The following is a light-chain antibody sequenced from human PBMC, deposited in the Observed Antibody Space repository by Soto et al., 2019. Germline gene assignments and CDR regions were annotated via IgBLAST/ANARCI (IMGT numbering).Light chain of an antibody. CDR2: SDN. CDR3: QSYDHTLRTSL. Sequence: QSVLTQPPSVSGAPGQRVTISCTGSSCNIGAGHDVHWYQQLPGTAPKLLIHSDNNRPSGVPDRFSGSKSGTSASLSIAGLQADDEADYYYQSYDHTLRTSLFGAGTKVTVL. J-gene: IGLJ2*01. CDR1: SCNIGAGHD. V-gene: IGLV1-40*01.